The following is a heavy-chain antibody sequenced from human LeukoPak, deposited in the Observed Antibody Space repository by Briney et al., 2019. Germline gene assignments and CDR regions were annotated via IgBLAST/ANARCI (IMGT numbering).Heavy chain of an antibody. J-gene: IGHJ6*02. CDR1: GGTFSSYA. D-gene: IGHD6-19*01. V-gene: IGHV1-69*13. CDR2: IIPIFGTA. Sequence: SVKVSCKASGGTFSSYAISWVRQAPGQGLEWMGGIIPIFGTANYAQKFQGRVTITADESTSTAYMELSSLRSEDTAVYYCAKEAGIAVAGTLGYYYGMDVWGQGTTVTVSS. CDR3: AKEAGIAVAGTLGYYYGMDV.